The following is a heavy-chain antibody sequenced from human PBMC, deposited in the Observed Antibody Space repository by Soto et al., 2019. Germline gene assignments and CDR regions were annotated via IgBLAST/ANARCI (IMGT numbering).Heavy chain of an antibody. D-gene: IGHD6-13*01. V-gene: IGHV1-46*01. CDR1: GYIFINYY. CDR2: INPNGGST. Sequence: QVHLVQSGAEVKKPGASVKVSCKASGYIFINYYIHWVRQAPGQGLEWIGIINPNGGSTNYAQKSRAGATMPRDTSTSTVYRALSSRRSDDPAVYYGGGDLAAANYWGQGPLFPVSS. CDR3: GGDLAAANY. J-gene: IGHJ4*02.